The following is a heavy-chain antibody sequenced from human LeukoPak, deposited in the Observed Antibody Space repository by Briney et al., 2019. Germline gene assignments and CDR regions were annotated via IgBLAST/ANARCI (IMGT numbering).Heavy chain of an antibody. V-gene: IGHV3-21*01. J-gene: IGHJ4*02. D-gene: IGHD3-3*01. CDR2: ISSSSSYI. CDR1: GFTFSSYS. CDR3: ARDLVPSPYYDFWSGTTELPGDY. Sequence: PGGSLRLSCAASGFTFSSYSMNWVRQAPGKGLEWVSSISSSSSYIYYADSVKGRFTISRDNAKNSLYLQMNSLRAEDTAVYYCARDLVPSPYYDFWSGTTELPGDYWGQGTLVTVSS.